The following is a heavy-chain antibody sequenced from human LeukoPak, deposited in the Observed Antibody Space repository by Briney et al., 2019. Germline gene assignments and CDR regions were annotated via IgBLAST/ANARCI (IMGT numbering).Heavy chain of an antibody. D-gene: IGHD2-15*01. V-gene: IGHV3-33*01. J-gene: IGHJ6*02. CDR1: GFTFSSYG. Sequence: GGSLRLSCAASGFTFSSYGMHWVRQAPGKGLEWVAVIWYDGSNKYYADSVKGRFTISRDNSKNTLYLQMNSLRAEDTAVYYCARGLLQYYYYGMDVWGQGTTVTVSS. CDR3: ARGLLQYYYYGMDV. CDR2: IWYDGSNK.